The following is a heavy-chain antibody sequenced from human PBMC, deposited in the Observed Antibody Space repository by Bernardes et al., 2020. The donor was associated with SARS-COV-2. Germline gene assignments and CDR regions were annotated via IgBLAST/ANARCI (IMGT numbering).Heavy chain of an antibody. J-gene: IGHJ3*02. D-gene: IGHD3-22*01. V-gene: IGHV3-33*01. Sequence: GGSLRLSCAASGFTFSSYGMHWVRQAPGKGLEWVAVIWYDGSNKYYADSVKGRFTISRDNSKNTLYLQMNSLRAEDTAVYYCARRVVVTSGAFDIWGQGTMVTVSS. CDR3: ARRVVVTSGAFDI. CDR1: GFTFSSYG. CDR2: IWYDGSNK.